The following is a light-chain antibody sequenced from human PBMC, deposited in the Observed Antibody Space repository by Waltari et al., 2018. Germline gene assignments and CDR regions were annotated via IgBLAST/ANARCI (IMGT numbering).Light chain of an antibody. CDR1: ALPNQN. J-gene: IGLJ3*02. Sequence: SFELTQPPSVSVSPGQTARITCSGDALPNQNHYWYQQKPGQAPFLFIFQDTERPSGIPDRFSGSTSGNTATLTISRVAARDEADYYCQVWDSSRDHVVFGGGTQLTVL. V-gene: IGLV3-21*02. CDR3: QVWDSSRDHVV. CDR2: QDT.